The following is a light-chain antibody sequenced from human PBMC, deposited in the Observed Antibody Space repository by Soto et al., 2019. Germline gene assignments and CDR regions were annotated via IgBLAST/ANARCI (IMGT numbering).Light chain of an antibody. CDR2: DVS. J-gene: IGLJ1*01. Sequence: QSALTQPRSVSGSPGQSVTISCTGTSSDVGGYNYVSWYQQHPGKAPKVMIYDVSKRPSGVPDRFSGSKSGNTASLTISGLQAEDEADYSCCSYAGSYTFYVFGTGTKVTVL. CDR3: CSYAGSYTFYV. V-gene: IGLV2-11*01. CDR1: SSDVGGYNY.